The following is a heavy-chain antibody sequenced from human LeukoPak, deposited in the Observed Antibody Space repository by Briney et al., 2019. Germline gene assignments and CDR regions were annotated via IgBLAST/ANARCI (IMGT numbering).Heavy chain of an antibody. J-gene: IGHJ6*04. CDR1: GFTFEEYG. D-gene: IGHD3-10*02. CDR3: AELGITMIGGV. CDR2: INWSGGST. V-gene: IGHV3-20*04. Sequence: GGSLRLSCAASGFTFEEYGMSWVRQAPGKGLEWVSGINWSGGSTGYGDSVKGRFTISRDNAKNSLYLQMNSLRAEDTAVYYCAELGITMIGGVWGKGTTVTISS.